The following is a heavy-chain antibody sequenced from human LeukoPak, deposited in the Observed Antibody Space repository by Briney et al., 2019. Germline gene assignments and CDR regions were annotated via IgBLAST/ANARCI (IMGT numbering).Heavy chain of an antibody. CDR3: APDLITMVRGVIQY. V-gene: IGHV3-23*01. D-gene: IGHD3-10*01. Sequence: GGSLRLSCAASGFTFSSYAMSWVRRAPGKGLEWVSAISGSGGSTYYADSVKGRFTISRDNSKNTLYLQMNSLRAEDTAVYYCAPDLITMVRGVIQYWGQGTLVTVSS. J-gene: IGHJ4*02. CDR2: ISGSGGST. CDR1: GFTFSSYA.